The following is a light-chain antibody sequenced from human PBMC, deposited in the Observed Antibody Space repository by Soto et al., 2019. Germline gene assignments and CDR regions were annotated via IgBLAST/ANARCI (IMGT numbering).Light chain of an antibody. CDR3: QQYNNWPIT. J-gene: IGKJ5*01. CDR1: QSVSSN. Sequence: IVMTQSPATLSLSPGERATLSCMASQSVSSNLAWYQQQPGQAPRLLIYGESTRATAIPARFSGSGSGTEFTLTLTSLQSEDFAVYYCQQYNNWPITFGQGTRLEIK. CDR2: GES. V-gene: IGKV3-15*01.